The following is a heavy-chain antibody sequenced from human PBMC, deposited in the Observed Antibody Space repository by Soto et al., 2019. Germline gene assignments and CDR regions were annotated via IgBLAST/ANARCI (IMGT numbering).Heavy chain of an antibody. CDR2: IIPILDVS. CDR1: GATFGTFS. CDR3: TRDVRELSVP. J-gene: IGHJ1*01. V-gene: IGHV1-69*08. Sequence: QVQLVQSGADMKKPGSSVKVSCKASGATFGTFSVSWVRQAPGQGLEWMGRIIPILDVSKYTQKFQGRVRITAATSTTPVFMDLTNLSFHDPAVYFCTRDVRELSVPWGQCTAVTVSS. D-gene: IGHD1-26*01.